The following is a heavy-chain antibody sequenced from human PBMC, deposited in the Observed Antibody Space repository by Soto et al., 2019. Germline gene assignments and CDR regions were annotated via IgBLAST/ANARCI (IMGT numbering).Heavy chain of an antibody. CDR3: AGDQDTLHIVVVPAAIDY. J-gene: IGHJ4*02. V-gene: IGHV3-9*01. D-gene: IGHD2-2*01. CDR2: INWNSGSI. CDR1: GFTFDDYA. Sequence: GGSLRLSGAASGFTFDDYAMHWVRQVPGKGLEWVSGINWNSGSIGYADSVKGRFAISRDNAKNCLHLQMNSLRAEDTAVYYCAGDQDTLHIVVVPAAIDYWGQGTLVTVSS.